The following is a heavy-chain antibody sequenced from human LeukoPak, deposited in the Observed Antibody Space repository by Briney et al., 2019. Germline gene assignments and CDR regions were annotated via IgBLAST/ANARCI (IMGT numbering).Heavy chain of an antibody. Sequence: SETLSLTCTVSGYSIRSGYQWGWIRQPPGKGLEWIGSINYSGSTYYNPSLKSRVTISVDTSKNQFSLKLSSVTAADTAVYYCARLRSDSSGYYYAYYYYYMDVWGKGTTVTISS. CDR1: GYSIRSGYQ. D-gene: IGHD3-22*01. J-gene: IGHJ6*03. V-gene: IGHV4-38-2*02. CDR3: ARLRSDSSGYYYAYYYYYMDV. CDR2: INYSGST.